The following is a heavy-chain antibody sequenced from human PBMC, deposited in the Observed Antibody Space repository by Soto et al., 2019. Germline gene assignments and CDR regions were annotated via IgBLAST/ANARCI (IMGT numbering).Heavy chain of an antibody. D-gene: IGHD5-18*01. Sequence: QVQLVQSGPEVKKPGASVKVSCKASGYTFTTYGISWVRQAPGQGLEWMGWISTYNGNPNYAQKLHGRVTMTTDTSTSTAYMELRSLRSDDTAVFYCARAPLYSTSTKNAFDIWGQGTVVTVSS. CDR1: GYTFTTYG. CDR3: ARAPLYSTSTKNAFDI. J-gene: IGHJ3*02. CDR2: ISTYNGNP. V-gene: IGHV1-18*01.